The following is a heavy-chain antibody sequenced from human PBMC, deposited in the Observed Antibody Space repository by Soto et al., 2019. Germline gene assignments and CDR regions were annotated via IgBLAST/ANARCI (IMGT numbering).Heavy chain of an antibody. CDR2: TYYRSKWYY. Sequence: SQDPLLTCVISGDSVSIYSGAWNWIRQPPSRGLEWLGRTYYRSKWYYDYAESVKSRIIISVDTSKNQFSLQLNSVTPEDAAVYYCANDAGYSIDYWGQGTQVTVSS. J-gene: IGHJ4*02. V-gene: IGHV6-1*01. D-gene: IGHD5-12*01. CDR1: GDSVSIYSGA. CDR3: ANDAGYSIDY.